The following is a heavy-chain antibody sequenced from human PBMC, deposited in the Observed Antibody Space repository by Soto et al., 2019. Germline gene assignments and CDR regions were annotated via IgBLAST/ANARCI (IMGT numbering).Heavy chain of an antibody. CDR1: GGSFSGYY. CDR3: ARMNYYGSGSYYKGLDV. CDR2: INHSGST. Sequence: ASETLSLTCAVYGGSFSGYYWSWIRQPPGKGLEWIGEINHSGSTNYNPSLKSRVTISVDTSKNQFSLKLSSVTAADTAVYYCARMNYYGSGSYYKGLDVWGKGTTVTVSS. V-gene: IGHV4-34*01. D-gene: IGHD3-10*01. J-gene: IGHJ6*04.